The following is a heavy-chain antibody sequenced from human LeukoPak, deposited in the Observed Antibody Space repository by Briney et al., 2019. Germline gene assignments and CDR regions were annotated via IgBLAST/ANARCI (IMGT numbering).Heavy chain of an antibody. D-gene: IGHD4-17*01. CDR3: ARDVGLRLRAGGDAFDI. V-gene: IGHV3-66*02. CDR2: IYSGGST. J-gene: IGHJ3*02. CDR1: GFTVSSNY. Sequence: PGGSLRLSCAASGFTVSSNYMSWVRQAPGKGLEGVSVIYSGGSTYYADSVKDRFTISRDNSKNTLYLQMNSLRAEDTAVYYCARDVGLRLRAGGDAFDIWGQGTMVTVSS.